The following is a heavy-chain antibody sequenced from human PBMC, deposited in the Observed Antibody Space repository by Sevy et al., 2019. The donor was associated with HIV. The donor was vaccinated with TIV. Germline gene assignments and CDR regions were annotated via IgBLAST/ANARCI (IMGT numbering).Heavy chain of an antibody. CDR1: GFTFSSYA. J-gene: IGHJ3*02. CDR3: ARDNSSGYLFDAFDI. Sequence: GGFLRLSCAASGFTFSSYAMHWVRQAPGKGLEWLAVISYDGSNKYYADSVKGRFTISRDNSKSTLYLQMNSLRAEDTAVYSCARDNSSGYLFDAFDIWGQGTMVTVSS. D-gene: IGHD3-22*01. V-gene: IGHV3-30-3*01. CDR2: ISYDGSNK.